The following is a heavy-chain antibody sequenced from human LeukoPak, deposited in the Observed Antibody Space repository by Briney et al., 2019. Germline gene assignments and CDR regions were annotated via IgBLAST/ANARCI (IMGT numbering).Heavy chain of an antibody. CDR1: GGSISSSNW. Sequence: PSETLSLTCAVSGGSISSSNWWSWVRQPPGKGLEWIGEIYHSGSTNYNPSLKSRVTISVDKSKNQFSLKLSSVTAADTAVYYCARDSYYYDSSGYYYVLDYWGQGTLVTVSS. V-gene: IGHV4-4*02. CDR2: IYHSGST. J-gene: IGHJ4*02. CDR3: ARDSYYYDSSGYYYVLDY. D-gene: IGHD3-22*01.